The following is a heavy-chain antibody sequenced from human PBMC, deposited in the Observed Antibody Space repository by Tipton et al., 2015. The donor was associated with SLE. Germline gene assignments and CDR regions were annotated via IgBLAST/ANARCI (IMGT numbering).Heavy chain of an antibody. J-gene: IGHJ4*02. V-gene: IGHV4-30-2*01. Sequence: TLSLTCTVSGGSISSGGYFWSWIRQPPGKGLEWIGYIYHSGSTYYNPSLKSRVTISVDRSKNQFSLKLSSVTAADTAVYYCARGGSGSYRGYWGQGTLVTVSS. D-gene: IGHD1-26*01. CDR2: IYHSGST. CDR3: ARGGSGSYRGY. CDR1: GGSISSGGYF.